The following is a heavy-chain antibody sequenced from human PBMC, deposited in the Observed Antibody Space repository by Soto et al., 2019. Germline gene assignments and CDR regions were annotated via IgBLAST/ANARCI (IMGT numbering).Heavy chain of an antibody. V-gene: IGHV3-21*01. J-gene: IGHJ3*02. CDR1: GFTFSSYS. D-gene: IGHD3-22*01. CDR3: AREPYDSSGADAFDI. Sequence: EVQLVESGGGLVKPGGSLRLSCAASGFTFSSYSMNWVRQAPGKGLEWVSSISSSSSCIYYADSVKGRFTISRDNAKNSLYLQMNSLRAEDTAVYYCAREPYDSSGADAFDIWGQGTMVTVSS. CDR2: ISSSSSCI.